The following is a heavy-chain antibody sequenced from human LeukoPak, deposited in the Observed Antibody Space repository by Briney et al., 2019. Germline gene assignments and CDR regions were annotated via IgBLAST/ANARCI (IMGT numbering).Heavy chain of an antibody. CDR2: IYYSGIT. J-gene: IGHJ4*02. CDR3: ARRYYGRYYLDY. CDR1: GGSISSSSYY. D-gene: IGHD3-10*01. Sequence: SETLSLTCTVSGGSISSSSYYWGWVRQPPGKGLEWIGSIYYSGITYYNPSLKSRVTISVDTSKSQFSLKLSSVTGADTAVYYCARRYYGRYYLDYWGEGTVVTVSS. V-gene: IGHV4-39*01.